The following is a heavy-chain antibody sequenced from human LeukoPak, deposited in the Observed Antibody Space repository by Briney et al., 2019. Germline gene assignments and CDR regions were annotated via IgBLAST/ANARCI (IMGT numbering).Heavy chain of an antibody. CDR2: ISSESGFL. V-gene: IGHV3-21*06. J-gene: IGHJ5*02. CDR1: GFPFSSYN. CDR3: ARAGAYGSGSPYYNWFDP. Sequence: PGGSLRLSCAASGFPFSSYNMNWVRQAPGKGLEWVSSISSESGFLYYADSVKGRFTISRDNAKNSLYLQMNSLRVEDTAVYYCARAGAYGSGSPYYNWFDPWGQGTLVTVSS. D-gene: IGHD3-10*01.